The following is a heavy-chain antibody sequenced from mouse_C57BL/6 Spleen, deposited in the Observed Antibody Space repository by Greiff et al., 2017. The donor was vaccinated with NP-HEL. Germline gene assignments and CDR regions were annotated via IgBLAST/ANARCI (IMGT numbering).Heavy chain of an antibody. V-gene: IGHV1-59*01. CDR1: GYTFTSYW. Sequence: VQLQQPGAELVRPGTSVKLSCKASGYTFTSYWMHWVKQRPGQGLEWIGVIDPSDSYTNYNQKFKGKATLTVDTSSSTAYMQLSSLTSEDSAVYYCEKFYYCNFAYWGQETLVTVSA. D-gene: IGHD2-1*01. CDR2: IDPSDSYT. CDR3: EKFYYCNFAY. J-gene: IGHJ3*01.